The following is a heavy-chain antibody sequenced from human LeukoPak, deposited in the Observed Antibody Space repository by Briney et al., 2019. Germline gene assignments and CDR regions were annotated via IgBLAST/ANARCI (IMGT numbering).Heavy chain of an antibody. CDR3: ARDRGTWNDDGFDY. J-gene: IGHJ4*02. Sequence: PSETLSLTCTVSGASVSSHYWSWIRQPAGKGLEWIGRIYISGSTNYSPSLKSRVTMSVDTSKNQFSLKLSSVTAADTAVYYCARDRGTWNDDGFDYWGQGTLVTVSS. CDR2: IYISGST. D-gene: IGHD1-1*01. CDR1: GASVSSHY. V-gene: IGHV4-4*07.